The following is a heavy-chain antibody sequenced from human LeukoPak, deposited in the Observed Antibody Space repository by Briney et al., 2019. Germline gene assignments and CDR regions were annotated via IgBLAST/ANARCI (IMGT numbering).Heavy chain of an antibody. CDR3: AKALSIAVTGAFDY. V-gene: IGHV3-23*01. D-gene: IGHD6-19*01. Sequence: GGSLRLSCAASGFTFSSYAMSWVRQAPGKGLEWVSAISGSGGSAHYADSVKGRFTISRDNSKNTLYLQMNSLRAEDTAVYYCAKALSIAVTGAFDYWGQGTLVTVSS. CDR2: ISGSGGSA. J-gene: IGHJ4*02. CDR1: GFTFSSYA.